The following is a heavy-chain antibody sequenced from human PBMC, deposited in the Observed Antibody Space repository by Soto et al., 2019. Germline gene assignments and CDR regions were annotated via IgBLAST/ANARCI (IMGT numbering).Heavy chain of an antibody. V-gene: IGHV3-30*18. CDR2: ISYDGSNK. Sequence: QVQLVESGGGVVQPGRYLRLSCEASGFTFSNYGMHWVRQAPGKGLEWVAVISYDGSNKYYADSVKGRFSISRGNSKNTSNLQMNSLRAEDTAVYYCAKGDWFDPWGQGTLVTVSS. CDR1: GFTFSNYG. J-gene: IGHJ5*02. CDR3: AKGDWFDP.